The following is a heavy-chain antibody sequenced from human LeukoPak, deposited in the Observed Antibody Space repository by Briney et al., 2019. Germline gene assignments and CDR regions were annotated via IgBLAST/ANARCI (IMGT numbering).Heavy chain of an antibody. J-gene: IGHJ3*02. D-gene: IGHD2-15*01. CDR2: IWYDGTNT. Sequence: PGGSLRLSCAASGFTFSSYGMHWVRQAPGKGLEWVAVIWYDGTNTYYADSVKGRFTISRDNSKNTLYLQMNSLRAEDTAVYYCARDFCSGGSCYPGAFDIWGQGTMVTVSS. CDR3: ARDFCSGGSCYPGAFDI. CDR1: GFTFSSYG. V-gene: IGHV3-33*01.